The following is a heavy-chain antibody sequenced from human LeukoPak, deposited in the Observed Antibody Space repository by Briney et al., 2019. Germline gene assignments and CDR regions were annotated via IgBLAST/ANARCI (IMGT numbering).Heavy chain of an antibody. CDR3: AKDSGGYNPSGVDY. CDR1: GFTFDDYA. V-gene: IGHV3-9*01. CDR2: ISWNSGSI. J-gene: IGHJ4*02. D-gene: IGHD5-24*01. Sequence: GGSLRLSCAASGFTFDDYAMHWVRQAPGKGLEWVSGISWNSGSIGYADSVKGRFTISRDNAKNSLYLQMNSLRAEDTALYYCAKDSGGYNPSGVDYWGQGTLVTVSS.